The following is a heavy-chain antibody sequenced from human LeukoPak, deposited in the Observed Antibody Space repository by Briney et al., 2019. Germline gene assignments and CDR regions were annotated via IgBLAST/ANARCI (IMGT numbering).Heavy chain of an antibody. J-gene: IGHJ6*03. Sequence: GGSLRLSCAASGFTFSSYSMNWVRQAPGKGLEWVSYISSRSATIYYADSVKGRFTISRDNAKNSLYVQMNSLRAEDTAVYYCAREDSSSSGVGYYYYMDVWGKGTTVTVSS. CDR2: ISSRSATI. CDR3: AREDSSSSGVGYYYYMDV. V-gene: IGHV3-48*01. D-gene: IGHD6-6*01. CDR1: GFTFSSYS.